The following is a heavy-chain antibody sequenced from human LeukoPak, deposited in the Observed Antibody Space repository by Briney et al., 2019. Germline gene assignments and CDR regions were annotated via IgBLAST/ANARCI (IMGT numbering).Heavy chain of an antibody. CDR2: IYYSGST. J-gene: IGHJ4*02. CDR1: GGSISSSSYY. D-gene: IGHD3-22*01. CDR3: ARVADSSGRNPDY. V-gene: IGHV4-39*07. Sequence: SETRSLTCTVSGGSISSSSYYWGWIRQPPGKGLEGIGIIYYSGSTYYNPSLKRRVTLSVDTSKNQFSLKLSSVTAADTAVYYCARVADSSGRNPDYWGQGTLVTVSS.